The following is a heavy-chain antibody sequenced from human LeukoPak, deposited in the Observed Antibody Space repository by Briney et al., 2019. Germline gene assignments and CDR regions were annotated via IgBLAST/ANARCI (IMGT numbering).Heavy chain of an antibody. D-gene: IGHD7-27*01. V-gene: IGHV3-53*01. CDR3: AITREYAFVI. Sequence: GGALRLSCAASEYRASTNYMSWVRAAPGRGLEGGSFFYSSGTTFYADSVQGRFTISRDNSKNTVFLQMNSLRAEDTAMYYCAITREYAFVIWGQGTVVTVSS. CDR1: EYRASTNY. J-gene: IGHJ3*02. CDR2: FYSSGTT.